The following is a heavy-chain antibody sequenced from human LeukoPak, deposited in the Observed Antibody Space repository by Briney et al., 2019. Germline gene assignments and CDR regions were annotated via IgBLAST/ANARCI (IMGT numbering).Heavy chain of an antibody. V-gene: IGHV3-30*18. CDR2: ISHDGSNK. Sequence: GRSLRLSCAASGFTFSSYGMHWVRQAPGKGLEWVAVISHDGSNKYYADSVKGRFTISRDNSKNTLYLQMNSLRAEDTAVYYCAKDLMQRVATIFSDWGQGTLVTVSS. J-gene: IGHJ4*02. D-gene: IGHD5-12*01. CDR1: GFTFSSYG. CDR3: AKDLMQRVATIFSD.